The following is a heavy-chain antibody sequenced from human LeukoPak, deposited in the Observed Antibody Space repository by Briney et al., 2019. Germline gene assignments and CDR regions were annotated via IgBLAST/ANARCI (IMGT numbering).Heavy chain of an antibody. CDR3: ARATYGSGSYPHFYYGMDV. CDR2: ISSSSSYI. Sequence: GGSLRLSCAASGFTFSSYSMNWVRQAPGKGLEWVSSISSSSSYIYCADSVKGRFTISRDNAKNSLYLQMNSLRAEDTAVYYCARATYGSGSYPHFYYGMDVWGQGTTVTVSS. J-gene: IGHJ6*02. V-gene: IGHV3-21*01. CDR1: GFTFSSYS. D-gene: IGHD3-10*01.